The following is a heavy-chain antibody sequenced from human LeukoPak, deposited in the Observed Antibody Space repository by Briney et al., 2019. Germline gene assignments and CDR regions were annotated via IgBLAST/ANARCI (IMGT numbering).Heavy chain of an antibody. CDR2: IYPGDSDT. J-gene: IGHJ4*02. V-gene: IGHV5-51*01. CDR1: GDSFTRYW. CDR3: ARAYYDLWSSYSSLDNGFDS. Sequence: PGESLKISCGGCGDSFTRYWIGWVRQMPGKGLELMGLIYPGDSDTRYSPSFQGQVTISADKSISTAYLQWSSLKASDTAMYYCARAYYDLWSSYSSLDNGFDSWGQGTLVTVSS. D-gene: IGHD3-3*01.